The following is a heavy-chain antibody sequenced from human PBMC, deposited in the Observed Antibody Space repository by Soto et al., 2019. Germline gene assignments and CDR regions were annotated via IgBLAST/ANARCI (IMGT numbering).Heavy chain of an antibody. CDR2: MTGSGDTT. Sequence: GGSLRLSCAASGFTFSDYAMTLVRQAPGKGLEWVSYMTGSGDTTYYADSVKGRFTISRENSKNTLYLQMISLRADDTAVYYCAKEGLPAATYGMAVWGQGTSVTVSS. V-gene: IGHV3-23*01. CDR3: AKEGLPAATYGMAV. D-gene: IGHD2-2*01. CDR1: GFTFSDYA. J-gene: IGHJ6*02.